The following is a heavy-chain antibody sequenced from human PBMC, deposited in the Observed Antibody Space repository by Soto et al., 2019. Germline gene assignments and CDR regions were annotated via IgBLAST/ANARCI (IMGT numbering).Heavy chain of an antibody. Sequence: QVYLVQSGAEVQKPGSSVKISCKASGGIFSSNTINWVRQAAGQGLEWMGGIIPLFGTANYAEKFQGRVTITADKSTKTEYRELTSLRSEDTAVYYCASKAACGGDCYAFDSWGQGTLVTVSS. V-gene: IGHV1-69*06. CDR1: GGIFSSNT. CDR2: IIPLFGTA. CDR3: ASKAACGGDCYAFDS. D-gene: IGHD2-21*02. J-gene: IGHJ4*02.